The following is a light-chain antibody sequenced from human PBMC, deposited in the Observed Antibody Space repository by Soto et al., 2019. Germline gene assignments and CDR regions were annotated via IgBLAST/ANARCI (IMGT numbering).Light chain of an antibody. V-gene: IGLV3-25*02. CDR3: QSADSSGTSPVV. Sequence: SYELTQPPSVSVSPGQTARITCSGDALPKQYAYWYQQKPGQAPVLVIYKDSERPSGIPERFSGSSSGTTVTLTISGVQAEDEAEYYCQSADSSGTSPVVFGGGTKLTVL. J-gene: IGLJ2*01. CDR2: KDS. CDR1: ALPKQY.